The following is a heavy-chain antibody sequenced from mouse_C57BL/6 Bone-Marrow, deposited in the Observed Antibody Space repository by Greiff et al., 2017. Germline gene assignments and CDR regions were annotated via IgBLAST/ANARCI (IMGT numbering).Heavy chain of an antibody. CDR1: GFTFSSYG. CDR2: ISSGGSYT. D-gene: IGHD1-1*01. J-gene: IGHJ1*03. Sequence: EVMLVESGGDLVKPGGSLKLSCAASGFTFSSYGMSWVRQTPDKRLEWVATISSGGSYTYYPDSVKGRFTISRDNAKNTMYLQMSSLKSEDTAMYYCARPPITTVVHWYFDVWGTGTTVTVSS. V-gene: IGHV5-6*02. CDR3: ARPPITTVVHWYFDV.